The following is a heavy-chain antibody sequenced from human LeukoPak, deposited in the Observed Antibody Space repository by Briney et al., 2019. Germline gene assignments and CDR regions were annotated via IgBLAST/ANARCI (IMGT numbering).Heavy chain of an antibody. D-gene: IGHD3-22*01. CDR3: ARVPSYYDSSGYLYYFDY. V-gene: IGHV1-2*02. CDR2: IDPNSGGT. CDR1: GYTFTGYY. J-gene: IGHJ4*02. Sequence: GASVKVSCKASGYTFTGYYMHWVRQAPGQALEWMGWIDPNSGGTNYAQKFQGRVTMTRDTSISTAYMELSRLRSDDTAVYYCARVPSYYDSSGYLYYFDYWGQGTLVTVSS.